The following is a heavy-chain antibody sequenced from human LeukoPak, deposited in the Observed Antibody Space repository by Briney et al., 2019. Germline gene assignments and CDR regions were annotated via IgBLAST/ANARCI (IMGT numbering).Heavy chain of an antibody. CDR1: GYTFTGYY. Sequence: GASVKVSCKASGYTFTGYYMHWVRQAPGQGLEWMGRINPNSGGTNYAQKFQGRVTMTRDTSISTAYMELSRLRSDDTAVYYCARDNWNYYDSSGYWQFDYWGQGTLVTVSS. V-gene: IGHV1-2*02. CDR2: INPNSGGT. CDR3: ARDNWNYYDSSGYWQFDY. D-gene: IGHD3-22*01. J-gene: IGHJ4*02.